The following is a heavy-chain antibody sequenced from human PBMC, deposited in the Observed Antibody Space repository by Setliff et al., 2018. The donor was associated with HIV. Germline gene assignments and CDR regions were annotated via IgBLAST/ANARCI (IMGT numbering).Heavy chain of an antibody. V-gene: IGHV3-7*03. Sequence: PGGSLSLSCAASGFTFSNYWMSWVRQAPGKGLEWVANIKQDGSEQFYVDSVKGRFTISRDNAKNSLYLQMNSLRAEDTAVYFCARGRGESRTNYFDYWGQGTLVTVSS. CDR3: ARGRGESRTNYFDY. CDR2: IKQDGSEQ. J-gene: IGHJ4*02. CDR1: GFTFSNYW.